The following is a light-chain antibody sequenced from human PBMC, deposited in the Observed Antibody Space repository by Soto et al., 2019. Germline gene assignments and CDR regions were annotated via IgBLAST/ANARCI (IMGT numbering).Light chain of an antibody. CDR3: QHYNTSPLT. CDR2: GAS. J-gene: IGKJ4*01. Sequence: EIVMTQSPATLSVSPGERATLSCRASQSISNKLGWYQQKPGQAPRLLIYGASTRATGIPGRFSGSGSGTEFTLTISTVQSEDLAGYYCQHYNTSPLTFGRGTKVDIK. V-gene: IGKV3-15*01. CDR1: QSISNK.